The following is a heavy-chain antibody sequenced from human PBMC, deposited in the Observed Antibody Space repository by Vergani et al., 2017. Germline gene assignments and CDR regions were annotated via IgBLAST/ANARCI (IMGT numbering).Heavy chain of an antibody. J-gene: IGHJ4*02. CDR1: GFTFTAHG. Sequence: EVQLLESGGGSAQPGESLRLSCVASGFTFTAHGLNWVRQAPGKGLEWVSGISGQNFRTHYADSVKGRFTISRDDSKNTVYLQINSLRAEDTAFDYWADLYGDVGFTPFWGQGTLVTVS. CDR3: ADLYGDVGFTPF. D-gene: IGHD7-27*01. CDR2: ISGQNFRT. V-gene: IGHV3-23*01.